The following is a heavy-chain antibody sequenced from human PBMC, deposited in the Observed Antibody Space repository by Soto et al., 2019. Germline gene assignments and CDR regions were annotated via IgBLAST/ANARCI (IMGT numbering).Heavy chain of an antibody. V-gene: IGHV1-2*02. CDR1: GYTFTGHY. Sequence: ASVKVSCKASGYTFTGHYIHWVRQAPEQGPEWMGEIGPESGATRYAQRFQGRVTMTMDMSITTVYMEMNNMTPDETAVYYCARGRSVQIVVFYWRQGSPVTVSS. D-gene: IGHD1-26*01. J-gene: IGHJ4*02. CDR3: ARGRSVQIVVFY. CDR2: IGPESGAT.